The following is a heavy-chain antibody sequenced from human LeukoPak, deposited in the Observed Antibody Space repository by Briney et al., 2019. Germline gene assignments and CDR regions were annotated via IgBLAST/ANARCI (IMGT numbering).Heavy chain of an antibody. Sequence: PSETLSLTCAVYGGSFSGYYWSWIRQPPGKGLEWIGYIYYSGSTNYNPSLKSRVTISVDTSKNQFSLKLSSVTAADTAVYYCAREKYFDPPGAFDIWGQGTMVTVSS. D-gene: IGHD3-9*01. J-gene: IGHJ3*02. V-gene: IGHV4-59*01. CDR2: IYYSGST. CDR3: AREKYFDPPGAFDI. CDR1: GGSFSGYY.